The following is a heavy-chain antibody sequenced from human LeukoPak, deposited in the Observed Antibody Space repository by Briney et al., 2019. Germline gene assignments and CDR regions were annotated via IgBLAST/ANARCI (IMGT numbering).Heavy chain of an antibody. CDR1: GGSISSSSYC. CDR2: IYYSGST. Sequence: SETLSLTCTVSGGSISSSSYCWGWIRQPPGKGLEWIGSIYYSGSTFYNPSLKSRVTISVDTSKNQFSLKLSSVTAADTAVYYCARVISGYRNWFDPWGQGTLVTVSS. V-gene: IGHV4-39*07. CDR3: ARVISGYRNWFDP. D-gene: IGHD3-22*01. J-gene: IGHJ5*02.